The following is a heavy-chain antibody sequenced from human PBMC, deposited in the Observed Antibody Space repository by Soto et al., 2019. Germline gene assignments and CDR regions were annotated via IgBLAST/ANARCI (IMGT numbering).Heavy chain of an antibody. CDR2: ISGTRGRQRNT. Sequence: GGSLRLSCAASGFIFSDYAMTWVRQAPGRGLEWVSTISGTRGRQRNTFYTASVKGRFTVTRDNSKNKLYLQLNSLRVEDTAVYYCARVLTAAAGPWGWFDPWGQGTLVTVSS. V-gene: IGHV3-23*01. J-gene: IGHJ5*02. CDR1: GFIFSDYA. CDR3: ARVLTAAAGPWGWFDP. D-gene: IGHD6-13*01.